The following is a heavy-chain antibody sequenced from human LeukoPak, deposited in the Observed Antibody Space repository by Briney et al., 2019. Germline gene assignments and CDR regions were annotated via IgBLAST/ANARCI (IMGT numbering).Heavy chain of an antibody. V-gene: IGHV3-23*01. J-gene: IGHJ4*02. CDR1: GFTFSSYA. CDR2: ISGGGGST. CDR3: AKGDSGSYYKDPYYFDY. D-gene: IGHD1-26*01. Sequence: GASLRLSCAASGFTFSSYAMSWVRQAPGKGLEWVSAISGGGGSTYYADSVKGRFTISGDNSKNTLYLQMNSLRAEDTAVYYCAKGDSGSYYKDPYYFDYWGQGTLVTVSS.